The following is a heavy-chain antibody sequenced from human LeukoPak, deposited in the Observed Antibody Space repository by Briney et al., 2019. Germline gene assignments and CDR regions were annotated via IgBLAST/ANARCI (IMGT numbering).Heavy chain of an antibody. J-gene: IGHJ5*02. CDR1: GFTFSNAR. D-gene: IGHD3-9*01. CDR2: IKSKTDGGTT. V-gene: IGHV3-15*07. CDR3: TTDPYDILTGRP. Sequence: GGSLRLSCAASGFTFSNARMSWVRQAPGKGLEWVGRIKSKTDGGTTDYAAPVKGRFTISRDDSKNTLYLQMNSLKTEDTAVYYCTTDPYDILTGRPWGQGTLVTVSS.